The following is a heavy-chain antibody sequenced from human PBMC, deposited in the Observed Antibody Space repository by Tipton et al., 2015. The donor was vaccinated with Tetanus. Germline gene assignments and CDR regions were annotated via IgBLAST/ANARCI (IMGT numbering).Heavy chain of an antibody. V-gene: IGHV4-39*07. CDR3: ARGDYYGSGTYDV. D-gene: IGHD3-10*01. CDR1: GGSITSGTYH. Sequence: GLVKPSETLSLTCKVSGGSITSGTYHWSWIRQPPGQGLEWVGSIYSYNGNTFQNPALKSRVTLSLDTTKKQVSLKLSSVTAADTAVYYCARGDYYGSGTYDVWGQGTTVTVPS. J-gene: IGHJ6*02. CDR2: IYSYNGNT.